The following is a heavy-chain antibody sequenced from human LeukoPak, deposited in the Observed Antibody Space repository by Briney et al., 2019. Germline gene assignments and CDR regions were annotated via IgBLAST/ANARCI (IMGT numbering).Heavy chain of an antibody. V-gene: IGHV1-69*05. D-gene: IGHD5-18*01. Sequence: VASVKVSCKASGGTFSSYAISWVRQAPGQGLEWMGRIIPIFGTANYAQKFQGRVTITTDESTSTAYMELSSLRSEDTAVYYCAREGDTASYNWFDPWGQGTLVTVSS. J-gene: IGHJ5*02. CDR1: GGTFSSYA. CDR3: AREGDTASYNWFDP. CDR2: IIPIFGTA.